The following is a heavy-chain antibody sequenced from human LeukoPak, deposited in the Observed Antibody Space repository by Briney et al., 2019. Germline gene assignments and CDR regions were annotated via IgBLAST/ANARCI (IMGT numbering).Heavy chain of an antibody. Sequence: ASVKVSCKASGYTCTSYYMHWVRQAPGQGLEWMGIINPSGGSTSYAQKFQGRVTMTRDTSTSTVYMELSSLRSEDTAVYYCARVTLRGSYDGGFDYWGQGTLVTVSS. CDR2: INPSGGST. V-gene: IGHV1-46*01. J-gene: IGHJ4*02. CDR3: ARVTLRGSYDGGFDY. CDR1: GYTCTSYY. D-gene: IGHD1-26*01.